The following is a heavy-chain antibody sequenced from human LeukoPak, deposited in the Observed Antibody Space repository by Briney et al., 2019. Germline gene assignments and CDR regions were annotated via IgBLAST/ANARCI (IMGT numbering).Heavy chain of an antibody. Sequence: PGGSLRLSCAASGFTFSSYAMSWVRQATGKGLEWVSAISGSGGSTYYADSVKGRFTISRGNSKNTLYLQMNSLRAEDTAVYYCAKAQTVLLWQRSAFDYWGQGTLVTLSS. J-gene: IGHJ4*02. CDR1: GFTFSSYA. CDR2: ISGSGGST. V-gene: IGHV3-23*01. CDR3: AKAQTVLLWQRSAFDY. D-gene: IGHD3-10*01.